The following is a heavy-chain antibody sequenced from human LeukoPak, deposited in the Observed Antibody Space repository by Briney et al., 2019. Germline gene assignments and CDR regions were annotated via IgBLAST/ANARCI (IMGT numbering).Heavy chain of an antibody. Sequence: SVKVSCKASGGTFSSYAISWVRQAPGQGLEWMGRTIPIFGTANYAQKFQGRVTMTRDTPISTAYMELSSLRSDDTAVYYCSRDFGEPTGYYMDVWGKGTTVTVSS. V-gene: IGHV1-69*05. CDR2: TIPIFGTA. J-gene: IGHJ6*03. D-gene: IGHD3-3*01. CDR1: GGTFSSYA. CDR3: SRDFGEPTGYYMDV.